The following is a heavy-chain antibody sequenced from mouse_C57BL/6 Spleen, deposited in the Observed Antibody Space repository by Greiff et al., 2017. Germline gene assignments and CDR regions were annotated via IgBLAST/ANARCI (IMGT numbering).Heavy chain of an antibody. CDR1: GFTFSDFY. Sequence: EVKLVESGGGLVQSGRSLRLSCATSGFTFSDFYMEWVRQAPGKGLEWIAASRNKANDYTTEYSASVKGRFIVSRDTSQSILYLQMNALRAEDTAIYYCARALHWDGWYFDVWGTGTTVTVSS. D-gene: IGHD4-1*01. CDR2: SRNKANDYTT. CDR3: ARALHWDGWYFDV. J-gene: IGHJ1*03. V-gene: IGHV7-1*01.